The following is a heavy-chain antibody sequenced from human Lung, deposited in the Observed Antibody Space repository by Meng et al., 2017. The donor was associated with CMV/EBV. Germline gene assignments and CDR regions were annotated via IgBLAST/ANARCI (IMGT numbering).Heavy chain of an antibody. Sequence: ASVXVSXKASGYTFSYYDIIWVRQASGQGLEWVGWMNPNRGNTAYAQKFQGRVTMTRDTSTSIAYMGLSSLRSGDTAVYYCARGQVQCSTINCHDYRFSGMDVXGQGXTVTVSS. V-gene: IGHV1-8*01. CDR2: MNPNRGNT. J-gene: IGHJ6*02. CDR3: ARGQVQCSTINCHDYRFSGMDV. CDR1: GYTFSYYD. D-gene: IGHD2/OR15-2a*01.